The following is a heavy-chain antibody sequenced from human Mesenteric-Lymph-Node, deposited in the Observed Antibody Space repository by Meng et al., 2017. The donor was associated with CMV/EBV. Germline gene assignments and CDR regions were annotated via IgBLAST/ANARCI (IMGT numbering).Heavy chain of an antibody. Sequence: CKASAYTFTGYYMHWVRQVPGQGLEWMGVINLSTATTSLAQKFQGRVTMNRDTSTATVYMELNSLRSEDTAIYYCARGASGYYRTFQYWGQGTLVTVSS. J-gene: IGHJ4*02. D-gene: IGHD3-22*01. V-gene: IGHV1-46*01. CDR1: AYTFTGYY. CDR2: INLSTATT. CDR3: ARGASGYYRTFQY.